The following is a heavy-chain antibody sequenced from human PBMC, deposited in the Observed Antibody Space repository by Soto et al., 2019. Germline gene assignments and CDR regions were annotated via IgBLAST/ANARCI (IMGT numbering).Heavy chain of an antibody. CDR1: GYTFTSYG. CDR2: ISAYNGNT. CDR3: ARDPFRYGAGSYYPLAY. J-gene: IGHJ4*02. Sequence: QVQLVQSGAEVKKPGASVKVSCKASGYTFTSYGISWVRQAPGQGLEWMGWISAYNGNTNYAQKLQGRVTMTTDTSPSTAYMELRSRRSDDTAVYYCARDPFRYGAGSYYPLAYWGQGTLVTVSS. V-gene: IGHV1-18*01. D-gene: IGHD3-10*01.